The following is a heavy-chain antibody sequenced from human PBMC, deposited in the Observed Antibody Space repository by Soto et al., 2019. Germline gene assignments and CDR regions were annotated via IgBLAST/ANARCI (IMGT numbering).Heavy chain of an antibody. J-gene: IGHJ6*02. CDR3: ARDHIVVVPAATYYYYGMDV. CDR1: GFTFSSYS. CDR2: ISSSSSYI. V-gene: IGHV3-21*01. Sequence: SLRLSCAASGFTFSSYSMNWVRQAPGKGLEWVSSISSSSSYIYYADSVKGRFTISRDNAKNSLYLQMNSLRAEDTAVYYCARDHIVVVPAATYYYYGMDVWGQGTTVTVSS. D-gene: IGHD2-2*01.